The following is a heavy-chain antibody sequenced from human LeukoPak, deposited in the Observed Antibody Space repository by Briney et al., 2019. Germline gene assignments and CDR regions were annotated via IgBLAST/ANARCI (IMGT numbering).Heavy chain of an antibody. D-gene: IGHD3-10*01. Sequence: GESLKISCKGSGYSFTSYWIGWVRQMPGKGLEWMGIIYPGDSDTRYSPSFQGQVTISADKSISTAYLQWSGLKASDTAMYYCARQYHGSGSYSAFDIWGQGTMVTVSS. CDR3: ARQYHGSGSYSAFDI. CDR1: GYSFTSYW. CDR2: IYPGDSDT. V-gene: IGHV5-51*01. J-gene: IGHJ3*02.